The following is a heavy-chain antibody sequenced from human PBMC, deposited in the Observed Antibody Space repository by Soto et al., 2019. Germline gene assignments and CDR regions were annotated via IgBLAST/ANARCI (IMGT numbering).Heavy chain of an antibody. CDR3: ARGAEYYYDSSGYYNY. Sequence: SVKVSCKASGGTFSTYDISWVRQAPGQGLEWMGGIIPIFGTANYAQKFQGRVTITADESTNTAYMELSSLRSEDTAVYYCARGAEYYYDSSGYYNYWGQGTLVTVS. D-gene: IGHD3-22*01. J-gene: IGHJ4*02. V-gene: IGHV1-69*13. CDR2: IIPIFGTA. CDR1: GGTFSTYD.